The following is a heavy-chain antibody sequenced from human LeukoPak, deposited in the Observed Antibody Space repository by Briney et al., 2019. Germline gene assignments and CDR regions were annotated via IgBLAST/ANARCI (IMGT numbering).Heavy chain of an antibody. D-gene: IGHD1-14*01. J-gene: IGHJ6*02. Sequence: PGGSLRLSCAACGFTFTNHGFHWVRQAPGKGLEWVAAIWYDGSKECYADSVKGRFTISRDNSKNTVYLQMSSLRAEDTAVYYCAKDPESSMDVWGQGTTVTVSS. CDR1: GFTFTNHG. CDR3: AKDPESSMDV. V-gene: IGHV3-33*06. CDR2: IWYDGSKE.